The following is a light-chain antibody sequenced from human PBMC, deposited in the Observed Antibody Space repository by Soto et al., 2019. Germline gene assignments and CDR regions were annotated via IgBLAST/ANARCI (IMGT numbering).Light chain of an antibody. CDR3: QQYHNWPPIT. CDR1: QSVSNN. V-gene: IGKV3D-15*01. J-gene: IGKJ5*01. Sequence: EVVFTQSPVTLSLSPGERATLSCRASQSVSNNYLAWYQQKPGQSPRLLIFDASTRATGIPARFSGSGSGTEFTLTISSLQSEDFAVYYCQQYHNWPPITFGQGTRLEIK. CDR2: DAS.